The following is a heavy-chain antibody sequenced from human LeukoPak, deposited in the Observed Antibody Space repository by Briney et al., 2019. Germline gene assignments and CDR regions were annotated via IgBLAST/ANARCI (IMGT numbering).Heavy chain of an antibody. CDR2: INRSGGST. CDR3: ARGIVGATYFDY. Sequence: ASVTVSFTASGYTFTSYYMHWVRQAPGQGLEWMGIINRSGGSTSYAQKFQGRVTMTRDTSTSTVYMELSSLRSEDTAVYYCARGIVGATYFDYWGQGTLVIVSS. V-gene: IGHV1-46*01. J-gene: IGHJ4*02. CDR1: GYTFTSYY. D-gene: IGHD1-26*01.